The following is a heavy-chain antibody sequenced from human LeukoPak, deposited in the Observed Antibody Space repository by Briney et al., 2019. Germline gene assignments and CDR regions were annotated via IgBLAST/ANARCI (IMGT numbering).Heavy chain of an antibody. V-gene: IGHV1-2*02. D-gene: IGHD1-26*01. CDR2: IYPNSGGT. CDR1: GDTFSGYY. Sequence: GASVKVSCKASGDTFSGYYMRWVRQAPGQGLEWMGWIYPNSGGTNYAQKFRGRVTMTRDTSISTAYMELSRLRSDDTAVYYCARPSGSTGGYYYYMDVWGKGTTVIVSS. CDR3: ARPSGSTGGYYYYMDV. J-gene: IGHJ6*03.